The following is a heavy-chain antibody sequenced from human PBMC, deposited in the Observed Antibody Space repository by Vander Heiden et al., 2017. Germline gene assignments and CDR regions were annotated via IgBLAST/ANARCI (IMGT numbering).Heavy chain of an antibody. D-gene: IGHD5-12*01. CDR2: ISSSSSYI. CDR3: ARAGRRWLQYLDY. Sequence: EVQLVESGGGLVKPGGSLRLSCAASEFTFSSYSMNWVRQAPGKGLEWVSSISSSSSYIYYADSVKGRFTISRDNAKNSLYLQMNSLRAEDTAVYYCARAGRRWLQYLDYWGQGTLVTVSS. CDR1: EFTFSSYS. J-gene: IGHJ4*02. V-gene: IGHV3-21*01.